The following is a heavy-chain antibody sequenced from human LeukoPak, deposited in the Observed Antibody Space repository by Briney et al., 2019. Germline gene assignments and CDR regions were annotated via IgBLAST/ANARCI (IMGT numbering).Heavy chain of an antibody. J-gene: IGHJ4*02. CDR3: ARGRGVVVPAAMRFDY. CDR1: GYTFTSYA. V-gene: IGHV1-3*01. D-gene: IGHD2-2*01. Sequence: ASVKVSCKASGYTFTSYALHWVRQAPGQRLEWMGWINAGNGNTKYSQKFQGRVTITRDTYARTAYMELSSLRSEDTAVYYCARGRGVVVPAAMRFDYWGQGTLVTVSS. CDR2: INAGNGNT.